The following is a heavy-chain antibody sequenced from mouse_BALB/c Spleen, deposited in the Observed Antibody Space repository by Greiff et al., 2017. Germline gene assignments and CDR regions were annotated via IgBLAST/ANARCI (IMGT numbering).Heavy chain of an antibody. V-gene: IGHV10-1*02. CDR3: VGWGFDY. CDR2: IRSKSNNYAT. Sequence: EVQRVESGGGLVQPKGSLKLSCAASGFTFNTYAMNWVRQAPGKGLEWVARIRSKSNNYATYYADSVKDRFTISRDDSQSMLYLQMNNLKTEDTAMYYCVGWGFDYWGQGTTLTVSS. J-gene: IGHJ2*01. CDR1: GFTFNTYA.